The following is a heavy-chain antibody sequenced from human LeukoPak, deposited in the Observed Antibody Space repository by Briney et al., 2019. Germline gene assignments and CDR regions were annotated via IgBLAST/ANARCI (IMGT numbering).Heavy chain of an antibody. J-gene: IGHJ4*02. CDR1: GYTFTNYA. Sequence: ASVKVSCKASGYTFTNYAMNWVRQAPGQGLEWMGWISPYSGNTDYAQMLQGRVTMTTDTSTTTVYMELRSLRSDDTAFYYCARESRSVWNYGPPSYYFDYWGQGTLVTVSS. D-gene: IGHD1-7*01. V-gene: IGHV1-18*01. CDR2: ISPYSGNT. CDR3: ARESRSVWNYGPPSYYFDY.